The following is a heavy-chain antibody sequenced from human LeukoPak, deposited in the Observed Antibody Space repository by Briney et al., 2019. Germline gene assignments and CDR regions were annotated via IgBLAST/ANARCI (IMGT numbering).Heavy chain of an antibody. Sequence: SETLSLTCAVYGGSFSGYYWSWIRQPPGKGLEWIGEINHSGSTNYNPSLKSRVTISVDTSKNQFSLKLSSVTAADTAVYYCARRRGYRDIVVVPAAQGYYMDVWGKGTTVTVSS. J-gene: IGHJ6*03. V-gene: IGHV4-34*01. CDR2: INHSGST. CDR1: GGSFSGYY. CDR3: ARRRGYRDIVVVPAAQGYYMDV. D-gene: IGHD2-2*01.